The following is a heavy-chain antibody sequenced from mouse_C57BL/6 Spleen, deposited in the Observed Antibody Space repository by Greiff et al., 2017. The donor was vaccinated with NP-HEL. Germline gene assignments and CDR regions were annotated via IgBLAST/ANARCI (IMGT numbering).Heavy chain of an antibody. CDR2: LDPSVRYT. Sequence: VQLQQPGAALVRPGTSVKLSCTASGYTFPSYWMHWVKQRPGQGLAWIGVLDPSVRYTNYNQKFKGKATLTVDTYSSTAYMQHSSLTTEDSAVYYCARDGNYSYWYYDVWGTGTTVTVSS. CDR1: GYTFPSYW. CDR3: ARDGNYSYWYYDV. D-gene: IGHD2-1*01. V-gene: IGHV1-59*01. J-gene: IGHJ1*03.